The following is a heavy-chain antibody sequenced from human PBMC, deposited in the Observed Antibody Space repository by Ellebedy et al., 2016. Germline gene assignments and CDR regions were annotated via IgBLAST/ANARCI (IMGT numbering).Heavy chain of an antibody. CDR3: AREPWGGLEGDY. CDR2: ITDDGIRK. D-gene: IGHD3-16*01. Sequence: GGSLRLSXAASGFTFSRFGMCWVRQAPGKGLEWVALITDDGIRKYYEDSVKGRFTISRDISKNTIYLQMNNLRADDTAVYYCAREPWGGLEGDYWGQGTLVTVSS. J-gene: IGHJ4*02. CDR1: GFTFSRFG. V-gene: IGHV3-33*05.